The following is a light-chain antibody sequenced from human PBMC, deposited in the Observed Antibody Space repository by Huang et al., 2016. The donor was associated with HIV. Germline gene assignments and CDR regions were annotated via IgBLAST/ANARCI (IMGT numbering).Light chain of an antibody. Sequence: EVVMTQSPVTLSVSPGERATLSCRARQSVNNKLAWFQQKPGQAPRLRIHDASIRATGIPDRFSGSGSGTEFTLTISSLQSEDFAVYYCQQYNNWPPWTFGQGTKVEIK. CDR2: DAS. CDR1: QSVNNK. J-gene: IGKJ1*01. CDR3: QQYNNWPPWT. V-gene: IGKV3-15*01.